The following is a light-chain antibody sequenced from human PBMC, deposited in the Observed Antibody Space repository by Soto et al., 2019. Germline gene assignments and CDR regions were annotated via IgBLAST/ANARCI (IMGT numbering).Light chain of an antibody. CDR2: WAS. CDR1: QSVLYSSNNKNY. CDR3: QQYYSTPT. Sequence: DIVMTQSPDSLAVSLGERATINCKSSQSVLYSSNNKNYLAWYQQKPGQPPNLLIYWASTRESGVPERFSGSGYGTDFTLTISSLQAEDVAVYYCQQYYSTPTFGGGTKVEIK. J-gene: IGKJ4*01. V-gene: IGKV4-1*01.